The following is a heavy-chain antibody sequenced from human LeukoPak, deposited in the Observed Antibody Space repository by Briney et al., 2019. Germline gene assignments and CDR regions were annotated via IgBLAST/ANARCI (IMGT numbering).Heavy chain of an antibody. D-gene: IGHD5-12*01. CDR3: AAGGYSGYDDYYSYGMDV. CDR2: IVVGSGNT. V-gene: IGHV1-58*02. J-gene: IGHJ6*02. CDR1: GFTFTSSA. Sequence: GTSVKVSCKASGFTFTSSAMQWVRQARGQRLEWIGWIVVGSGNTNYAQKFQERVTITRDMSTSTAYMELSSLRSEDTAVYYCAAGGYSGYDDYYSYGMDVWGQGTTVTVSS.